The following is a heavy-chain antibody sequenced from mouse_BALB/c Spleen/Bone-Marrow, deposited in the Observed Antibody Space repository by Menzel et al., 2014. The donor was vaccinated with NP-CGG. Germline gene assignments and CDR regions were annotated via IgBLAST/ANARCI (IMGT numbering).Heavy chain of an antibody. D-gene: IGHD4-1*01. CDR3: ARRDWDGGCYFDY. J-gene: IGHJ2*01. V-gene: IGHV1S34*01. CDR2: ISCYNGAT. CDR1: GYSFTGYY. Sequence: LVKTGASVKISCKASGYSFTGYYMHWVKQSHGKSLEWIGYISCYNGATSYNQKFKGKATFTVDTSSSTAYMQFNSLTSEDSAVYYCARRDWDGGCYFDYWGQGTTLTVSS.